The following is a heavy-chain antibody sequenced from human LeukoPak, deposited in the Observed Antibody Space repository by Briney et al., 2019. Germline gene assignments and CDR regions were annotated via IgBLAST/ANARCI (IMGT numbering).Heavy chain of an antibody. V-gene: IGHV3-48*03. Sequence: HPGGSLRLSCAASGFTFSSYEMNWVRQAPGKGLEWVSYISSSGSTIYYADSVKGRFTISRDNAKNSLYLQMNSLRAEDTAVYYCGRSQNYNDSSGYSYWGQGTLVTVSS. CDR3: GRSQNYNDSSGYSY. CDR1: GFTFSSYE. J-gene: IGHJ4*02. D-gene: IGHD3-22*01. CDR2: ISSSGSTI.